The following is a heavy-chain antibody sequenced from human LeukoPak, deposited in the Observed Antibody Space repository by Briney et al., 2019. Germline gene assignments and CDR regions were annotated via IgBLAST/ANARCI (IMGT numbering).Heavy chain of an antibody. D-gene: IGHD6-19*01. CDR3: ARPVAGTYAPLDS. V-gene: IGHV3-74*01. CDR1: GFTFSSYW. Sequence: GGSLRLSCAASGFTFSSYWMHWVRQAPGKGLVWVSRINSDGSSTSYADSVKGRFTISRDNAKNTLYLQMNSLRDEDTAVYYCARPVAGTYAPLDSWGQGILVTVSS. J-gene: IGHJ4*02. CDR2: INSDGSST.